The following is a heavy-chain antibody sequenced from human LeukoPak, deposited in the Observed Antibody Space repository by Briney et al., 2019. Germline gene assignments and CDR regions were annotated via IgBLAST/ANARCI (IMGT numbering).Heavy chain of an antibody. Sequence: SETLSLTCTVSAYSITTGFFWGWIRQPPGQGLEWIWSVHHTGQIYYNPSLKSRVTISMDTSENQFSLKLYSVTAADTAVYYCARRPRRPHAYNWFAPWGQGTLVTVSS. V-gene: IGHV4-38-2*02. CDR1: AYSITTGFF. CDR3: ARRPRRPHAYNWFAP. CDR2: VHHTGQI. J-gene: IGHJ5*02.